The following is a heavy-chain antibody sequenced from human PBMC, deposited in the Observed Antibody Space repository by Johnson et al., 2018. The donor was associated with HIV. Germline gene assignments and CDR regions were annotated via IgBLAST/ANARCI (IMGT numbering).Heavy chain of an antibody. J-gene: IGHJ3*02. V-gene: IGHV3-30*04. CDR2: VSYDGSNK. CDR3: ARVAIIALRPDAFDI. D-gene: IGHD6-13*01. CDR1: GFTLSSYA. Sequence: QVQLVESGGGVVQPGRSLRVSCVASGFTLSSYAMHWVRQAPGKGLEWVAVVSYDGSNKYYADSVKGRFTISRDNSKNTLYLQRNSLRADDTAVDYCARVAIIALRPDAFDIWGQGTMVTVSS.